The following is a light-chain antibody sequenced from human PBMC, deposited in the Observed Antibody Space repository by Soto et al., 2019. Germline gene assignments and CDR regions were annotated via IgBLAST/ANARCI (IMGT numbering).Light chain of an antibody. CDR1: SSNIGAEYG. V-gene: IGLV1-40*01. CDR3: QSYDDSLGGIYL. CDR2: GVN. J-gene: IGLJ1*01. Sequence: QSVLTQPPSVSGAPGQRVTISCTGTSSNIGAEYGIRWYQHLPGTAPKLLIYGVNSRPSGVPDRFSGSKSGSSASLAIAGLQADDEDDYYCQSYDDSLGGIYLFGTGTKLTVL.